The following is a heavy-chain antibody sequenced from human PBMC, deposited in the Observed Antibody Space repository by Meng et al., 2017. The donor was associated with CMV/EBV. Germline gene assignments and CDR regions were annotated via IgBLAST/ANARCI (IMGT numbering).Heavy chain of an antibody. CDR1: GFTFSDYA. V-gene: IGHV3-30*04. Sequence: GGSLRPSCAASGFTFSDYAMHWVRQAPGKGLEWVTVISYDGRNKYFADSVKGRFNISRDISKNRLYLRMNGLTTEDTAVYYCARGGRLLDINWYFDLWGRGTLVTVSS. D-gene: IGHD3/OR15-3a*01. J-gene: IGHJ2*01. CDR2: ISYDGRNK. CDR3: ARGGRLLDINWYFDL.